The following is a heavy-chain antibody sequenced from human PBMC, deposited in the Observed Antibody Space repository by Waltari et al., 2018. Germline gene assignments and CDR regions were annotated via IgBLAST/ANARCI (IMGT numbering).Heavy chain of an antibody. CDR1: GYTLPELS. J-gene: IGHJ4*02. V-gene: IGHV1-24*01. CDR2: FEPEDGET. D-gene: IGHD3-22*01. Sequence: VQLVQSGAEVKKPGASVKVSCKVSGYTLPELSMHWVRQDPGKGLEWMGGFEPEDGETIYALKFQGRVTMTEDTSTDTAYMELSSLRSEDTAVYYCATDHPRQYYDSSGYQFDYWGQGTLVTVSS. CDR3: ATDHPRQYYDSSGYQFDY.